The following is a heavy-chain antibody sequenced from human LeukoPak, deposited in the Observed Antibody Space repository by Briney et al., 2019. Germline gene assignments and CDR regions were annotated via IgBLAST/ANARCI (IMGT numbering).Heavy chain of an antibody. CDR1: GYTLTELS. J-gene: IGHJ4*02. Sequence: VKVSCKVSGYTLTELSMHWVRQAPGKGLEWMGGFDPEDGETIYAQKFQGRVTMTEDTSTDTAYMELSSLRSEDTAVYYCATDLGWFGELFAYWGQGTLVTVSS. CDR2: FDPEDGET. V-gene: IGHV1-24*01. D-gene: IGHD3-10*01. CDR3: ATDLGWFGELFAY.